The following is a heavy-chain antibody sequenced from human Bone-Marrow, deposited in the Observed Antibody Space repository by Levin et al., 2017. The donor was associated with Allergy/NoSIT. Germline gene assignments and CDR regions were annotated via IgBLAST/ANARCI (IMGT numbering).Heavy chain of an antibody. Sequence: GESLKISCAASGFTFSSYGMHWVRQAPGKGLEWVAVIWYDGSNKYYADSVKGRFTISRDNSKNTLYLQMNSLRAEDTAVYYCARADMGIAVAGTTGTPRNAFDSWGQGTMVTVSS. V-gene: IGHV3-33*01. CDR3: ARADMGIAVAGTTGTPRNAFDS. CDR2: IWYDGSNK. J-gene: IGHJ3*02. CDR1: GFTFSSYG. D-gene: IGHD6-19*01.